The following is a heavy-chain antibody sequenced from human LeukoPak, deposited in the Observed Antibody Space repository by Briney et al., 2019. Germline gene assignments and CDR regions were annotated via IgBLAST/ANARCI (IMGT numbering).Heavy chain of an antibody. Sequence: ASVKVSCKVSGYTLTELSMHWVRQAPGKGLEWMGGFDPEDGETIYAQKFQGRVTMTEDTSTDTAYMELSSLRSEDTAVYYCATTGRALYCSGGSCSNWFDPWGQGTLVTVSS. V-gene: IGHV1-24*01. CDR3: ATTGRALYCSGGSCSNWFDP. D-gene: IGHD2-15*01. CDR1: GYTLTELS. J-gene: IGHJ5*02. CDR2: FDPEDGET.